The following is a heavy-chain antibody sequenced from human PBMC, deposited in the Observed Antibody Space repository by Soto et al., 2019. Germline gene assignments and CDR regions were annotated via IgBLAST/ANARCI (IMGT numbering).Heavy chain of an antibody. CDR1: GCTFTSYG. CDR2: ISAYNGNT. V-gene: IGHV1-18*01. CDR3: ARRITHIAARIYYYYGMDV. J-gene: IGHJ6*02. D-gene: IGHD6-6*01. Sequence: ASVEVSCKASGCTFTSYGISWVRQAPGQGLEWMGWISAYNGNTNYAQKFQGRVTITTDTSTSTAYMELRSLRSEDTAVYYCARRITHIAARIYYYYGMDVWGQGTTVTVSS.